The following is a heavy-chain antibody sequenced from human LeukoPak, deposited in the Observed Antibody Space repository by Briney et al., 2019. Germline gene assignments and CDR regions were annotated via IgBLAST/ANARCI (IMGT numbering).Heavy chain of an antibody. CDR3: ARASGDTVDTTTMGSY. CDR1: GFTFSTYS. J-gene: IGHJ4*02. V-gene: IGHV3-21*01. Sequence: GGSLKLSCAASGFTFSTYSMNWVRQAPGKGLEWVSSISSSSAYIYYADSVKGRFTISRDNAKNSLYLQMNSLRAEDTAVYYCARASGDTVDTTTMGSYWGQGTLVTVSS. CDR2: ISSSSAYI. D-gene: IGHD5-18*01.